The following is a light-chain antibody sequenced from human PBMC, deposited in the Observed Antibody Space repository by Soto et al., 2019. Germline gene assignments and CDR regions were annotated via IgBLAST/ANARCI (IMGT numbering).Light chain of an antibody. Sequence: QTVVSQEPSFSVSPGETVTLTCGLTSASVLTSYYPSWYQQTPGQAPRTLIYSTNIRSSGVPDRFSGSILGNKAALTITGAQADDESDYYCALYVGSGTVVFGGGTKVTAL. CDR1: SASVLTSYY. J-gene: IGLJ2*01. CDR2: STN. CDR3: ALYVGSGTVV. V-gene: IGLV8-61*01.